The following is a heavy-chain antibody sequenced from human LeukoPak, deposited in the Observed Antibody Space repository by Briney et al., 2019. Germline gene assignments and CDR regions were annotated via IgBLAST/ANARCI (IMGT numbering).Heavy chain of an antibody. J-gene: IGHJ4*02. CDR3: ARGGQQTDYYDFWSGYEPFDY. CDR2: IYYSGST. D-gene: IGHD3-3*01. V-gene: IGHV4-59*01. CDR1: GGSISSYY. Sequence: SETLSLTCTVSGGSISSYYWSWIRQPPGEGLEWIGYIYYSGSTNYNPSLKSRVTISVDTSKNQFSLKLSSVTAADTAVYYCARGGQQTDYYDFWSGYEPFDYWGQGTLVTVSS.